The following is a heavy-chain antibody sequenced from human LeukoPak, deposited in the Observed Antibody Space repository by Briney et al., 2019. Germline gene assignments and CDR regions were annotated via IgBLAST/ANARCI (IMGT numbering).Heavy chain of an antibody. CDR1: GGSISSGGYS. D-gene: IGHD5-24*01. V-gene: IGHV4-30-2*01. Sequence: SETLSLTCAVSGGSISSGGYSWSWIRQPPGKGLEWIGYIYHSGSTYYNPSLKSRVTISVDRSKNQFSLKLSSVTAADTAVYYCARVGGDSSMDVWGQGTTVTVSS. CDR3: ARVGGDSSMDV. CDR2: IYHSGST. J-gene: IGHJ6*02.